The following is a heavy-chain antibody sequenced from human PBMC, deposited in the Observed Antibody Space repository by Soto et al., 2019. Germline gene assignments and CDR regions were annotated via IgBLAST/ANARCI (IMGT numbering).Heavy chain of an antibody. Sequence: GGSLRLSCAASGFTFNDYAMTWVRQAPGKGLEWVSPISHGSTYYADSVTGRFTISKDISTNTLYLQMNSLRAEDTALYYCAKELASMWFPLDDWGQGTLVTVSS. D-gene: IGHD2-21*01. V-gene: IGHV3-23*01. CDR2: ISHGST. CDR3: AKELASMWFPLDD. J-gene: IGHJ4*02. CDR1: GFTFNDYA.